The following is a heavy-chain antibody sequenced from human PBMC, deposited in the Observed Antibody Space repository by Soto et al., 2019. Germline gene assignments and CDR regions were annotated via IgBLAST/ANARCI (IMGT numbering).Heavy chain of an antibody. D-gene: IGHD3-3*01. CDR3: ASSPGEYYDFWSGSEYNWFDP. Sequence: SETLSLTCTVSGSSISSYYWSWIRQPAGKGLEWIGRIYTSGSTNYNPSLKSRVTMSVDTSKNQFSLKLSSATAADTAVYYCASSPGEYYDFWSGSEYNWFDPWGQGTLVTVSS. V-gene: IGHV4-4*07. J-gene: IGHJ5*02. CDR1: GSSISSYY. CDR2: IYTSGST.